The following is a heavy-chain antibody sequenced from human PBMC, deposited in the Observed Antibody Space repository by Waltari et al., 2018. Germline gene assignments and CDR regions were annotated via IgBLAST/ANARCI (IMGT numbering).Heavy chain of an antibody. CDR1: GGDYW. CDR3: TTNPPGH. CDR2: IKFDGTSP. Sequence: EVQLVESGGGLVQSGGSLRITCADCGGDYWMDWVRQAPGKGLMWVSRIKFDGTSPTYADAVKGRFTVSRDRANNMLYLQMNGLRSEDTAVYYCTTNPPGHWGQGTLVTVSS. J-gene: IGHJ4*02. V-gene: IGHV3-74*01.